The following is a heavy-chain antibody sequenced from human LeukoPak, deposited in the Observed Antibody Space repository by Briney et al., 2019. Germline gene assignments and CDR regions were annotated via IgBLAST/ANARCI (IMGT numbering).Heavy chain of an antibody. CDR1: GFTFTSSA. V-gene: IGHV1-58*02. J-gene: IGHJ4*02. Sequence: ASVKVSCKASGFTFTSSAMQWVRQARGQRLEWIGWIVVGSGSTNYAQKFQERVTITRDMSTSTAYMELSSLRSEDTAVYYCAAGIRPRTPLDYWGQGTLVTVSS. CDR3: AAGIRPRTPLDY. CDR2: IVVGSGST.